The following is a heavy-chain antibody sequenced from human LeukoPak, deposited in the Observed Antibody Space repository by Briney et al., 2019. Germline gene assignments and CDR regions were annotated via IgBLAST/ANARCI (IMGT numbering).Heavy chain of an antibody. J-gene: IGHJ4*02. CDR1: GYIFTSYW. V-gene: IGHV5-51*01. CDR3: ARRSYSGKDFDY. Sequence: GESLKISCKGSGYIFTSYWITWVRQMPGKGLEWMGIIYPGDSDTKYSPSFQGQVTISADQPISTAYLQWSSLKASDTAMYYCARRSYSGKDFDYWGQGTLVTDSS. CDR2: IYPGDSDT. D-gene: IGHD4-23*01.